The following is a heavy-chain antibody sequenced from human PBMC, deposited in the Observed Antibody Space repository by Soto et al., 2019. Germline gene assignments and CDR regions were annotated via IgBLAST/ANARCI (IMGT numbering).Heavy chain of an antibody. V-gene: IGHV3-23*01. CDR2: ISGSGGST. Sequence: EVQLLESGGGLVQPGGSLRLSCAASGFTFSSYAMSWVRQAPGKGLEWVSAISGSGGSTYYADSVKDRFTISRDNSKNTLYLQMNSLRAEDTAVYYCAKANSYGYYYYYGMDVWGQGTTVTVSS. CDR3: AKANSYGYYYYYGMDV. CDR1: GFTFSSYA. D-gene: IGHD5-18*01. J-gene: IGHJ6*02.